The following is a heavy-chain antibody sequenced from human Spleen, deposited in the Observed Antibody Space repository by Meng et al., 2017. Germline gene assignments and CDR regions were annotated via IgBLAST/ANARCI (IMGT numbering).Heavy chain of an antibody. V-gene: IGHV4-30-2*01. J-gene: IGHJ5*02. CDR2: IFRSGST. CDR1: GGFISSGGYS. CDR3: DRARTNNQSKYRNAYNWFDP. D-gene: IGHD2/OR15-2a*01. Sequence: QLQLQESGSGLVKPSQSLSPTRAVVGGFISSGGYSWSGIRQPPGKGLEGIGDIFRSGSTHYNPSLKSRVSMSVDTSKNQCSLKLYSVTAADTAVYYCDRARTNNQSKYRNAYNWFDPWGQGTLVTVSS.